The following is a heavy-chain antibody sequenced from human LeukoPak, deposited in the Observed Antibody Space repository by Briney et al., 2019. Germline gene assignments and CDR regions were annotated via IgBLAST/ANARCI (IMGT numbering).Heavy chain of an antibody. V-gene: IGHV3-21*01. J-gene: IGHJ6*03. CDR2: ISSSGSYI. Sequence: GGSLRLSCAASRFTFSSYSMNWVRQAPGKGLEWVSSISSSGSYIYYADSVKGRFTISRDNAKNSLYLQMNSLRAEDTAVYYCARDGCSGGSCYRNNNYYYYYYMDVWGKGTTVTVSS. CDR3: ARDGCSGGSCYRNNNYYYYYYMDV. D-gene: IGHD2-15*01. CDR1: RFTFSSYS.